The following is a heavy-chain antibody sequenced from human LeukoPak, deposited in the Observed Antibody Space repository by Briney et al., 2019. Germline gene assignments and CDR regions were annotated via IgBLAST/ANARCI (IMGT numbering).Heavy chain of an antibody. D-gene: IGHD5-18*01. Sequence: GGSLRLSCAASGFIFSSHWMSWVRQGPGKGLEWVADIRHDGSERYYVESVKGRFTISGDNAKNSLFLQMNSLRVEDTAVYYCARDGYSYGSYGMDVWGQGTTVTVSS. CDR1: GFIFSSHW. V-gene: IGHV3-7*01. J-gene: IGHJ6*02. CDR2: IRHDGSER. CDR3: ARDGYSYGSYGMDV.